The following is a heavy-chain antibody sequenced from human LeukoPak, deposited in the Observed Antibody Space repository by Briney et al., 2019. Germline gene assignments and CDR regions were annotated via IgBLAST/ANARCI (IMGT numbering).Heavy chain of an antibody. J-gene: IGHJ4*02. D-gene: IGHD1-26*01. CDR2: INPNSGGT. Sequence: GASVKVSCKASGYTFTGYYMHWVRQAPGQWLELMGRINPNSGGTNYAQTFQGRVTMTRDTSISTAYMELSRLRSDDTAVYYCASLIVGAAADYWGQGTLVTVSS. V-gene: IGHV1-2*06. CDR3: ASLIVGAAADY. CDR1: GYTFTGYY.